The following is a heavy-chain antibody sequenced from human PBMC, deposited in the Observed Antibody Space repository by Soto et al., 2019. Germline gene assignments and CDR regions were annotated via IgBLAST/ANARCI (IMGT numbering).Heavy chain of an antibody. CDR2: IYYSGTT. D-gene: IGHD5-18*01. CDR1: GGSISSSSYY. CDR3: ARRWIPATIDY. V-gene: IGHV4-39*01. Sequence: QLQLQESGPGLVKPSETLSLTCTVSGGSISSSSYYWAWIRQPPGKGLEWIGSIYYSGTTFYNPSLKSRVTISADTSKNQFSLKLSSVTAADMAVYYCARRWIPATIDYWGQGTLVTVSS. J-gene: IGHJ4*02.